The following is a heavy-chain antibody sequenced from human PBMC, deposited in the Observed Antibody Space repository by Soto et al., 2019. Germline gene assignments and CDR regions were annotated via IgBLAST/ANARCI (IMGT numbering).Heavy chain of an antibody. CDR1: GYTFTDYW. Sequence: GESLKISCKGSGYTFTDYWIGWVRQLPGKGLEWMGIIYPGDSDTNYSPSFQGHVTISADKSISTAYLQWSSLKASDTAMYYCARSSMSNYYYGMDVWGQGTTVTVSS. CDR3: ARSSMSNYYYGMDV. CDR2: IYPGDSDT. V-gene: IGHV5-51*01. J-gene: IGHJ6*02. D-gene: IGHD2-21*01.